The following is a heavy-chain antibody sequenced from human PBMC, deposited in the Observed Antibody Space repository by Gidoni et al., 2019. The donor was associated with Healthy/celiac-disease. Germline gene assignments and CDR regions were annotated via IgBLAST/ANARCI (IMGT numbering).Heavy chain of an antibody. V-gene: IGHV4-39*01. J-gene: IGHJ5*02. CDR3: ARQEDIVVVVALNWFDP. D-gene: IGHD2-15*01. Sequence: QLQLQESGPGLVKPSETLSLTCTVSCGSISSSSYYWGWIRQPQGKGLEGIGSIYSSGSTYYNTSLKSRVTISVDTSKNQFALKLSSVTDADTAVYYCARQEDIVVVVALNWFDPWGQGTLVTVSA. CDR1: CGSISSSSYY. CDR2: IYSSGST.